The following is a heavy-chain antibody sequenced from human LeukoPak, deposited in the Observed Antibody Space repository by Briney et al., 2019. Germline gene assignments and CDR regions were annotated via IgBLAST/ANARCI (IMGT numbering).Heavy chain of an antibody. J-gene: IGHJ5*02. CDR3: ARGINRFDP. CDR2: VYYSGTT. Sequence: SETLSLTCTVSGGSISSYYWSWIRQPPGRGLEWIGYVYYSGTTNYHPSLKSRVTILVDTSKNQFSLKLSSVTAADTAVYYCARGINRFDPWGQGTLVTVSS. CDR1: GGSISSYY. V-gene: IGHV4-59*01.